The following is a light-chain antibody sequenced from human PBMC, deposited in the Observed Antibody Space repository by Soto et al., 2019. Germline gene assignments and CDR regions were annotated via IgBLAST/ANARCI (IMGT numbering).Light chain of an antibody. Sequence: QSVLTPPPSASGTPGQGVSISCSGTTSNIGGNFVYWYQQLPGAAPKLVIFMTTHRPSGVPDLFSGSKSGTSASLAIAGLRAEDEAYYYCAAWDDSLSRPVFGGGTKLTVL. CDR3: AAWDDSLSRPV. V-gene: IGLV1-47*01. CDR2: MTT. J-gene: IGLJ3*02. CDR1: TSNIGGNF.